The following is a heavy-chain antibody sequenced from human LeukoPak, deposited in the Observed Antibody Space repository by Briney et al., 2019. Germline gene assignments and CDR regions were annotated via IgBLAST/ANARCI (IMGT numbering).Heavy chain of an antibody. CDR3: ERRYCSSTSCNPYFFDY. CDR2: ISPGDSDA. D-gene: IGHD2-2*01. J-gene: IGHJ4*02. CDR1: GYTFTNYY. Sequence: GESLKISCNGSGYTFTNYYIVWVRQTPGKGLEWMGIISPGDSDARYSPSFQGQVTISADKSISTAYLRWSSLKASDTAMYYCERRYCSSTSCNPYFFDYWGQGSLVSVS. V-gene: IGHV5-51*01.